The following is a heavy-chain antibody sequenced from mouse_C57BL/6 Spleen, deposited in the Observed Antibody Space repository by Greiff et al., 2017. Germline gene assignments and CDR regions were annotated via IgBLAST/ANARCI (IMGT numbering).Heavy chain of an antibody. CDR2: ISSGGDYI. Sequence: EVMLVESGEGLVKPGGSLKLSCAASGFTFSSYAMSWVRQTPEKRLEWVAYISSGGDYIYYADTVKGLFTISRDNARNTLYLQMSSLKSEDTAMYYCTRDGDDGYYVDAMDYWGQGTSVTVSS. V-gene: IGHV5-9-1*02. CDR3: TRDGDDGYYVDAMDY. CDR1: GFTFSSYA. J-gene: IGHJ4*01. D-gene: IGHD2-3*01.